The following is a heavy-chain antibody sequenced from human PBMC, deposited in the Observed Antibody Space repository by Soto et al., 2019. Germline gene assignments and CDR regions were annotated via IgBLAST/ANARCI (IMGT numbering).Heavy chain of an antibody. Sequence: PSETLSLTCTVSGGSISSGGYYWSWIRQHPGKGLEWIGYIYYSGSTYYNPSFKSRVTISVDTSKNQFSLKLSSVTAADTAVYYCASLTAMVAKYYYYGMDVWGQGTTVTVSS. CDR2: IYYSGST. V-gene: IGHV4-31*03. CDR3: ASLTAMVAKYYYYGMDV. CDR1: GGSISSGGYY. D-gene: IGHD5-18*01. J-gene: IGHJ6*02.